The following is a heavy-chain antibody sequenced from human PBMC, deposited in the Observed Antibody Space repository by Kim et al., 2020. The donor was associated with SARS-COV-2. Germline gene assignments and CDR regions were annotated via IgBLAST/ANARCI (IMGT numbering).Heavy chain of an antibody. CDR2: IYYSGST. V-gene: IGHV4-59*01. CDR3: ARVGIIGTTPGGLYYYYYMDV. Sequence: SETLSLTCTVSGGSISSYYWSWIRQPPGKGLEWIGYIYYSGSTNYNPSLKSRVTISVDTSKNQFSLKLSSVTAADTAVYYCARVGIIGTTPGGLYYYYYMDVWGKGTTVTVSS. J-gene: IGHJ6*03. D-gene: IGHD1-20*01. CDR1: GGSISSYY.